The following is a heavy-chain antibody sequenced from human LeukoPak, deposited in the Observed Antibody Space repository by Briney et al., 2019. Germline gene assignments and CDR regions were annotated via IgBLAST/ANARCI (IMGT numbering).Heavy chain of an antibody. J-gene: IGHJ4*02. V-gene: IGHV4-34*01. Sequence: SETLSLTCAVYGGSFSGYYWSWIRQPPGKGLEWIGEINHSGSTNYNPSLKSRVTISVDTSKNQFSLKLSSVTAADTAVYYCARRRPMAEFDYSGQGTLVTVSS. CDR1: GGSFSGYY. D-gene: IGHD6-25*01. CDR3: ARRRPMAEFDY. CDR2: INHSGST.